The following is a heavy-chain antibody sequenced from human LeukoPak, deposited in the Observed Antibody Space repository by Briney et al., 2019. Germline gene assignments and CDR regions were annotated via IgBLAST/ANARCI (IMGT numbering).Heavy chain of an antibody. CDR1: GFIVSGDF. V-gene: IGHV3-53*01. D-gene: IGHD1-26*01. CDR3: ARERGRGRDSPWFDY. J-gene: IGHJ4*02. Sequence: GVALRLSCAASGFIVSGDFMSWVRQAPGKGLEWVSVIYSDGSTYYADSVKGRFTISRDNSKNTLDLQMTGLRAEDTAVYYCARERGRGRDSPWFDYWGQGTLVTVSS. CDR2: IYSDGST.